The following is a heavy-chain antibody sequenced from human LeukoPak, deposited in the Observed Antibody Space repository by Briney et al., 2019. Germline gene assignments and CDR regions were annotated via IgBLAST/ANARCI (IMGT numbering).Heavy chain of an antibody. J-gene: IGHJ5*02. Sequence: SETLSLTCTVSGGSISSSSYYWGWIRQPPGKGLEWIGSIYYSGSTYYNPSLKSRVTISVDTSKNQFSLKLSSVTAADTAVYYCAREGWFGEFLSGGLRNNWFDPWGQGTLVTVSS. V-gene: IGHV4-39*02. CDR1: GGSISSSSYY. D-gene: IGHD3-10*01. CDR2: IYYSGST. CDR3: AREGWFGEFLSGGLRNNWFDP.